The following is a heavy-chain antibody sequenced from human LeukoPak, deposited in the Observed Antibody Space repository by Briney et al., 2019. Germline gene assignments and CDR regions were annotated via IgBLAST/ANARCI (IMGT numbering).Heavy chain of an antibody. D-gene: IGHD3-16*01. CDR2: ISYDGSHK. V-gene: IGHV3-30-3*01. CDR3: VREHYAEYYLDY. Sequence: GGSLGLSCAASGFTFSSYAMQWVRQAPGKGLEWVEVISYDGSHKYYADSVKGRFTISRDNSKNTLYLQMDSLRVEDTAVYSCVREHYAEYYLDYWGPGTLVTVSS. J-gene: IGHJ4*02. CDR1: GFTFSSYA.